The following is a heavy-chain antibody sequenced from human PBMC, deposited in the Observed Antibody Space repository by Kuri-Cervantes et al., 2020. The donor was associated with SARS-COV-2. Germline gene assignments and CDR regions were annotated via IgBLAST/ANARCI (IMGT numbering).Heavy chain of an antibody. CDR1: GFTFSSYA. Sequence: GESLKISCAASGFTFSSYAMHWVRQAPGKGLEWVAVISYDGSNTYYADSGKGRFTISRDNSKNTLYLQMNSLRAEDTAVYYCARDKGAAGFYYYYGMDVWGQGTTVTVSS. V-gene: IGHV3-30*07. CDR2: ISYDGSNT. J-gene: IGHJ6*02. CDR3: ARDKGAAGFYYYYGMDV. D-gene: IGHD6-13*01.